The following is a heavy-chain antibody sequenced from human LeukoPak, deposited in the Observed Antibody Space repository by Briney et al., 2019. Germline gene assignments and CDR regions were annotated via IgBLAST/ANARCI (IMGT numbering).Heavy chain of an antibody. V-gene: IGHV4-34*01. Sequence: SETLSLTCAVYGGSFSGYYWSWIRQPPGKGLEWIGEINHSGSTNYNPSFKSRVAISVGPFNNQFSLKLSSVAAADTAVEYCARHRLYSSSWYYYCYGMDVWGQGTTVTVSS. CDR1: GGSFSGYY. CDR3: ARHRLYSSSWYYYCYGMDV. J-gene: IGHJ6*02. D-gene: IGHD6-13*01. CDR2: INHSGST.